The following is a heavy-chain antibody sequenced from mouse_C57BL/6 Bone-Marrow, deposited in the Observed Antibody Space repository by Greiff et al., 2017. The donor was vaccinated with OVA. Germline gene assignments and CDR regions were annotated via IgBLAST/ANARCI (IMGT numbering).Heavy chain of an antibody. V-gene: IGHV1-64*01. J-gene: IGHJ4*01. CDR2: IHPNSGST. D-gene: IGHD2-1*01. CDR1: GYTFTSYW. CDR3: AREGNYHYYYAMDY. Sequence: QVQLQQPGAELVKPGASVKLSCKASGYTFTSYWMHWVKQRPGQGLEWIGMIHPNSGSTNYNEKFKSKATLTVDKSSSTAYMQISSLTSEDSAVYYCAREGNYHYYYAMDYWGQGTSVTVSS.